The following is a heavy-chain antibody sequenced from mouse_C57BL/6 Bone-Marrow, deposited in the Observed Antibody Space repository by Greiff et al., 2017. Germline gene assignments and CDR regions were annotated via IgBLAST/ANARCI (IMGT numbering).Heavy chain of an antibody. J-gene: IGHJ2*01. CDR3: ARDDVSCDY. Sequence: EVNVVESGGGLVKPGGSLKLSCAASGFTFSSYAMSWVRQTPEKRLEWVATISDGGSYTYYPDNVKGRFTISRDNAKNNLYLQMSHLKSEDTAMYYCARDDVSCDYWGQGTTLTVSS. V-gene: IGHV5-4*01. CDR1: GFTFSSYA. CDR2: ISDGGSYT. D-gene: IGHD2-3*01.